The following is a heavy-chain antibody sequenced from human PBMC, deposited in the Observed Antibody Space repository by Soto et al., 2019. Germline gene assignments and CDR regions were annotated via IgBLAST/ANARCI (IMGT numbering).Heavy chain of an antibody. D-gene: IGHD3-22*01. Sequence: ASVKVSCKASGYIFTNHYIHWVRQAPGQGLEWMGIINPSGGSTNYLQKFQGRITMTRDTSTSTVYMELSSLRSEDAAVYFCARADYYDSSGFYYDCWGQGSLVTVSS. J-gene: IGHJ4*02. V-gene: IGHV1-46*01. CDR2: INPSGGST. CDR1: GYIFTNHY. CDR3: ARADYYDSSGFYYDC.